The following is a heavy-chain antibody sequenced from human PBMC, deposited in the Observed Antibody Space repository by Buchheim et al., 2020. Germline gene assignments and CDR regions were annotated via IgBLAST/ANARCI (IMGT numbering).Heavy chain of an antibody. Sequence: QVQLVESGGGLVKPGGSLRLSCAASGFTFSDYYMSWIRQAPGKGLEWVSYISSSSSYTNYADSVKGRFTISRDNAKNSLSLQMNSLRAEDTAVYYCARDQPEEYCSSTSCYYYYYGMDIWGQGTT. CDR2: ISSSSSYT. J-gene: IGHJ6*02. CDR3: ARDQPEEYCSSTSCYYYYYGMDI. V-gene: IGHV3-11*06. CDR1: GFTFSDYY. D-gene: IGHD2-2*01.